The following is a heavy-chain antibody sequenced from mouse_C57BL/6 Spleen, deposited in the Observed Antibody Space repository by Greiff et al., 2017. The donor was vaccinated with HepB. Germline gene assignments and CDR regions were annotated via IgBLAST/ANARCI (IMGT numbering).Heavy chain of an antibody. D-gene: IGHD1-1*01. CDR2: IDPSDSET. Sequence: QVQLQQPGAELVRPGSSVKLSCKASGYTFTSYWMHWVKQRPIQGLEWIGNIDPSDSETHYNQKFKDKATLTVDKSSSTAYMQLSSLTSEDSAVYYCARGDITTVVAHFDYWGQGTTLTVSS. V-gene: IGHV1-52*01. J-gene: IGHJ2*01. CDR3: ARGDITTVVAHFDY. CDR1: GYTFTSYW.